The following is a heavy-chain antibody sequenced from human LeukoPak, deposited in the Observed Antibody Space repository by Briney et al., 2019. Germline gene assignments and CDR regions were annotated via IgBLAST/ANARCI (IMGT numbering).Heavy chain of an antibody. CDR1: GFTFDDYA. Sequence: PGGSLRLSCAASGFTFDDYAMHWVRQAPGKGLEWVSGISWNSGSIGYADSVKGRFTISRDNAKNSLYLQMNSLRAEDTALYYCARVKEGITMIVGHLDYWGQGTLVTVSS. D-gene: IGHD3-22*01. CDR2: ISWNSGSI. V-gene: IGHV3-9*01. J-gene: IGHJ4*02. CDR3: ARVKEGITMIVGHLDY.